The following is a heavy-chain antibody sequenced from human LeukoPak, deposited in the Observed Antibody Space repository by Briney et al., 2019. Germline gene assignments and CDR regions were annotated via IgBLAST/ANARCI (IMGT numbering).Heavy chain of an antibody. CDR1: GFTFSTYA. Sequence: PGGSLRLSCSVSGFTFSTYAMHWVRQAPEKGLECVSAISSNGGSTYYAGSVKGRFTISRDNSKNTLYLQMSSLRAEDTAVYYCVAPWVGGIDYWGQGTLVTVSS. D-gene: IGHD6-19*01. V-gene: IGHV3-64D*06. CDR3: VAPWVGGIDY. CDR2: ISSNGGST. J-gene: IGHJ4*02.